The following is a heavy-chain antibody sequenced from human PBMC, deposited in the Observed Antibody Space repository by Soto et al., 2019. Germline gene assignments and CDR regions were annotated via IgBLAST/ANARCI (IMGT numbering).Heavy chain of an antibody. J-gene: IGHJ3*02. CDR1: GYTFTSDD. CDR2: MNPNSGST. CDR3: ASAYSSGRDAFDI. Sequence: ASVKVSCKASGYTFTSDDINWVRQAAGQGLEWMGWMNPNSGSTGYAQKLQGRVTMTSNTSISTAYMELSGLRSEDTAVYYCASAYSSGRDAFDIWGQGTMVTVSS. D-gene: IGHD6-19*01. V-gene: IGHV1-8*01.